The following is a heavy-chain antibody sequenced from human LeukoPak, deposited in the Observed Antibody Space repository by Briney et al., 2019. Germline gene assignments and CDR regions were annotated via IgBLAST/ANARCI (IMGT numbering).Heavy chain of an antibody. V-gene: IGHV1-69*04. CDR2: IIPILGIA. D-gene: IGHD3-10*01. CDR1: GGTFSSYA. CDR3: VRGSYYGSGSLNWFDP. Sequence: ASVKVSCKASGGTFSSYAISWVRQAPGQGLEWMGRIIPILGIANYAQKFQGRVTITADKSTSTAYMELSSLRSEDTAVYYCVRGSYYGSGSLNWFDPWGQGTLVTVSS. J-gene: IGHJ5*02.